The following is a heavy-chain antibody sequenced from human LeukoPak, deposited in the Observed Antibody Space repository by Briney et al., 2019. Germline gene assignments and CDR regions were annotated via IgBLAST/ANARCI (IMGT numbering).Heavy chain of an antibody. V-gene: IGHV3-30*02. CDR1: GFTFSSYG. CDR3: AKDRVVVVPAATGLDY. Sequence: PGGSLRLSCAASGFTFSSYGMHWVRQAPGKGLDWVAFIRYDGSSTYYADSVKGRFTISRDNSKNTLYLQMNSLRAEDTAVYYCAKDRVVVVPAATGLDYWGQGTLVTVSS. CDR2: IRYDGSST. J-gene: IGHJ4*02. D-gene: IGHD2-2*01.